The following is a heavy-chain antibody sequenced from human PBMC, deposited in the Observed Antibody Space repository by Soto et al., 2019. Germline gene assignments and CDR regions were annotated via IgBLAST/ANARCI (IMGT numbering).Heavy chain of an antibody. Sequence: SETLSLTCAVSGYSISSGYYWGWIRQPPGKGLEWIGSIYHSGSTYYNPSLKSRVTISVDTSKNQFSLKLSSVTAADPAVYFCARVRYSDNWHGLIDYWGQGTLGTASS. V-gene: IGHV4-38-2*01. CDR1: GYSISSGYY. J-gene: IGHJ4*02. D-gene: IGHD4-4*01. CDR2: IYHSGST. CDR3: ARVRYSDNWHGLIDY.